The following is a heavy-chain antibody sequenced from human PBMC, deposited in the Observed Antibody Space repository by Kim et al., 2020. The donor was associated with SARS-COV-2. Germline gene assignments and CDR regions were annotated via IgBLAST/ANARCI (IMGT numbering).Heavy chain of an antibody. CDR1: GGSFSGYY. J-gene: IGHJ6*02. V-gene: IGHV4-34*01. D-gene: IGHD3-10*01. CDR3: ATSRSGSSHYGMDV. CDR2: INNSGST. Sequence: SETLSLTCAVSGGSFSGYYWNWIRQPPGKGLEWIGEINNSGSTNYSPYPTSRVTISLDTSKNQFPLKLSPGPAADTDVYYCATSRSGSSHYGMDVWGQGTTVTVSS.